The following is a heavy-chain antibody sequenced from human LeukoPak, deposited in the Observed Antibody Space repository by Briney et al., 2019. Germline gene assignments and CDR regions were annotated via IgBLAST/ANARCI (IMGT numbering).Heavy chain of an antibody. CDR3: AAYSSGWQGDAFDI. J-gene: IGHJ3*02. Sequence: ASVKVSCKASGYTFTGDYMHWVRQAPGQGLEWMGWIYPNSGGTKYAQKFQGRVTMTRDTSISTAYMELSRLRSDDTAVYYCAAYSSGWQGDAFDIWGQGTMVTVSS. V-gene: IGHV1-2*02. CDR2: IYPNSGGT. CDR1: GYTFTGDY. D-gene: IGHD6-19*01.